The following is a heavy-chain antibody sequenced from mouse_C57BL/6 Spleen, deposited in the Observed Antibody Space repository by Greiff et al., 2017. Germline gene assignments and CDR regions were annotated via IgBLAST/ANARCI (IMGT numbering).Heavy chain of an antibody. CDR3: AREGGPITTVVAKGY. D-gene: IGHD1-1*01. CDR1: GYSITSGYY. CDR2: ISYDGSN. J-gene: IGHJ2*01. V-gene: IGHV3-6*01. Sequence: DVQLQESGPGLVKPSQSLSLTCSVTGYSITSGYYWNWIRQFPGNKLEWMSYISYDGSNNYNPSLKNRISITRDTSKNQFFLKLNSVTTEDTATYYCAREGGPITTVVAKGYWGQGTTLTVSS.